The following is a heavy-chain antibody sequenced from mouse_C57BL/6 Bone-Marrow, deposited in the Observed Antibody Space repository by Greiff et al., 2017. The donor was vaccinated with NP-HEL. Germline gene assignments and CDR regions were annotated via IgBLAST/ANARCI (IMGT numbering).Heavy chain of an antibody. CDR2: IYPGDGDT. J-gene: IGHJ2*01. CDR1: GYAFSSSW. CDR3: ARQLRLRLDY. Sequence: VQLQQSGPELVKPGASVKISCKASGYAFSSSWMNWVKQRPGKGLEWIGRIYPGDGDTNYNGKFKGKATLTADKSSSTAYMQLSSLTSEDSAVYFCARQLRLRLDYWGQGTTLTVSS. D-gene: IGHD3-2*02. V-gene: IGHV1-82*01.